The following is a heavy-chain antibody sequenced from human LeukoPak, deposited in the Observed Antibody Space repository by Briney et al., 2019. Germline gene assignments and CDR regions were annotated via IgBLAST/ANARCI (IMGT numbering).Heavy chain of an antibody. CDR3: AREGTPDLDY. D-gene: IGHD2-15*01. V-gene: IGHV3-48*03. CDR2: ISSSGSPI. J-gene: IGHJ4*02. CDR1: GFTFSSYD. Sequence: PGGSLRLSCAASGFTFSSYDMIWVRHAPGKGLEWVSYISSSGSPIYYADSVKGRFTISRDNAKRSLYLQMNSLRAEDTAVYYCAREGTPDLDYWGQGTLVTVSS.